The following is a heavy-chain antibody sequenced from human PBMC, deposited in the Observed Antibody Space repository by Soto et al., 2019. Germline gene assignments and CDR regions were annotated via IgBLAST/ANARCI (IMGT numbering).Heavy chain of an antibody. CDR3: ARAYGGFDNGLDV. CDR1: GDSIRSYY. Sequence: SETLSLTCTVSGDSIRSYYWTWIRQPPGKGLELIGYIYYSGSTRYNPSLKSRVTISVDMSKNQFSLKLSSVIAADAAVYYCARAYGGFDNGLDVWGQGTAVTVSS. J-gene: IGHJ6*02. D-gene: IGHD5-12*01. V-gene: IGHV4-59*01. CDR2: IYYSGST.